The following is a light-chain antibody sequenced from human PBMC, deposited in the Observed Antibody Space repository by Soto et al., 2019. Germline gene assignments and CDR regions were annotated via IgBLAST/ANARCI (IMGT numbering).Light chain of an antibody. CDR1: SSNIGSNT. V-gene: IGLV1-44*01. CDR3: AAWDESLNGYV. Sequence: QSVLTQPPSASGTPGQRVTISCSGSSSNIGSNTVNWYQQLPRTAPQLLIYSKDQRPSGVPDRFSGSKSGTSASLAISGLQSEDEADYYCAAWDESLNGYVFGTGTKLTVL. J-gene: IGLJ1*01. CDR2: SKD.